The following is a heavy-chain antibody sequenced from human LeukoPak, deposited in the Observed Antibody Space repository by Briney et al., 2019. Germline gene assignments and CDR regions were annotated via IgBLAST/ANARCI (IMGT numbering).Heavy chain of an antibody. Sequence: WETLSLTCAVYGGSFSGYYWSWIRQPPGKGLEWIGEINHSGSTNYNPSLKSRVTISVDTSKNQFSLKLSSVTAADTAVYYCAIGRNYGYWGQGTLVTVSS. CDR1: GGSFSGYY. CDR2: INHSGST. V-gene: IGHV4-34*01. CDR3: AIGRNYGY. D-gene: IGHD1-7*01. J-gene: IGHJ4*02.